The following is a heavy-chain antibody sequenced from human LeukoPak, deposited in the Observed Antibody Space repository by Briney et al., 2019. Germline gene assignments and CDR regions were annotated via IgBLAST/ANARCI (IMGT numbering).Heavy chain of an antibody. CDR3: ASGGNSSWYRWFDP. V-gene: IGHV4-39*01. CDR2: ISYSGST. D-gene: IGHD6-13*01. Sequence: PSETLSLTCTVSGVSISSSSYYWGWIRQPPGKGLEWIGDISYSGSTYYNPSLKSRVTISVDTSKNQFSLKLSSVTATDTAVYYCASGGNSSWYRWFDPWGQGTLVTVSS. CDR1: GVSISSSSYY. J-gene: IGHJ5*02.